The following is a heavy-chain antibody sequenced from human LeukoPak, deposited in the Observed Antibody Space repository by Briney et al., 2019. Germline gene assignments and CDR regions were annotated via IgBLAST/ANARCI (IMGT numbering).Heavy chain of an antibody. CDR3: ARDPESPRGRDGLDY. D-gene: IGHD1-14*01. CDR1: GFSFSDYW. V-gene: IGHV3-7*01. J-gene: IGHJ4*02. Sequence: GGSLRLSCAASGFSFSDYWMSWVRQAPGKGLEWVASIGKDGSAKYYVDSVKGRFTSPRDNAKNSLYLQMNNLRAEDTAVYYCARDPESPRGRDGLDYWGQGALVTVSS. CDR2: IGKDGSAK.